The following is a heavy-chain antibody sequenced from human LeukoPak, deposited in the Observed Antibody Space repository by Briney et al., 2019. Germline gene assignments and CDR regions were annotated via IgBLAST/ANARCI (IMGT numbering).Heavy chain of an antibody. V-gene: IGHV4-34*01. Sequence: SETLSLTCTVYGVSFSGYYWSWIRQPPGKGLEWIGEINHNGNTNYNPSLKSRVTISVDTSKNQFPLKLSSVTAADTAVYYCARVYYDILTGYYRESGYFDYWGQGTLVTVSS. CDR2: INHNGNT. D-gene: IGHD3-9*01. CDR3: ARVYYDILTGYYRESGYFDY. J-gene: IGHJ4*02. CDR1: GVSFSGYY.